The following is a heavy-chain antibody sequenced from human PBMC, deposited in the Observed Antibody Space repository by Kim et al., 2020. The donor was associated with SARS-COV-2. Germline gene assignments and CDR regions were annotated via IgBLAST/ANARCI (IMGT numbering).Heavy chain of an antibody. V-gene: IGHV4-59*01. J-gene: IGHJ4*02. Sequence: NYNPSLESRVTISVDTSKNQFSLKLSSVTAADTAVYYWARVGSGSYHFDYWGQGTLVTVSS. D-gene: IGHD1-26*01. CDR3: ARVGSGSYHFDY.